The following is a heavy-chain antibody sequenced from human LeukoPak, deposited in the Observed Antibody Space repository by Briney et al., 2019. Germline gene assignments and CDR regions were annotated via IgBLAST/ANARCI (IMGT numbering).Heavy chain of an antibody. CDR1: GDSVSSNSAA. J-gene: IGHJ4*02. Sequence: SQTLSLTCAISGDSVSSNSAAWNWIRQSLSRGLEWLGRTYYRSKWNNDYAVSVKSRITNNPYTSKNQFSLQLNSVTPEDTAVYYCARDRDGDSSSWSNFDYWGQGTLVTVSS. CDR2: TYYRSKWNN. D-gene: IGHD6-13*01. CDR3: ARDRDGDSSSWSNFDY. V-gene: IGHV6-1*01.